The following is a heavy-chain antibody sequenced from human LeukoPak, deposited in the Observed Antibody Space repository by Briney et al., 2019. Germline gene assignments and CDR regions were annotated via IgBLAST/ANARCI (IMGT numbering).Heavy chain of an antibody. J-gene: IGHJ3*02. Sequence: GGSLRLSCAASGFTFDDYAMRWARQAPGKGLEWVSGISWNSGSIGYADSVKGRFTISRDNAKNSLYLQMNSLRAEDTALYYCAKDTDSNPSDAFDIWGQGTMVTVSS. CDR2: ISWNSGSI. CDR1: GFTFDDYA. CDR3: AKDTDSNPSDAFDI. V-gene: IGHV3-9*01. D-gene: IGHD4-11*01.